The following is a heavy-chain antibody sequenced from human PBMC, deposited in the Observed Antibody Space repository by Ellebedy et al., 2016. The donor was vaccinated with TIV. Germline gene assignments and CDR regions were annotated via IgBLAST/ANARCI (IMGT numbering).Heavy chain of an antibody. CDR1: GYTFTSYY. Sequence: ASVKVSCKASGYTFTSYYMHWVRQAPGQGLEWMGIINPSGGSTSYAQKFQGRVTMTRDTSTSTVYMELSSLRSEDTAVYYCARPITYYYDSSGYSLDYWGQGTLVTVSS. V-gene: IGHV1-46*01. CDR2: INPSGGST. D-gene: IGHD3-22*01. CDR3: ARPITYYYDSSGYSLDY. J-gene: IGHJ4*02.